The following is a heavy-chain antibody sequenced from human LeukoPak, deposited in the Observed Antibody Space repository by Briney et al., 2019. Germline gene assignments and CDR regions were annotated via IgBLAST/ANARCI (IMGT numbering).Heavy chain of an antibody. CDR3: AREYRDYDYVWGSYRYKGFDI. Sequence: ASVKVSCKASGYTFSRYGISWVRQAPGHGLEWRGGISASNGSTNYAQQLQDRVTMTTDTPTSTAYMELRSLRSDDTAVYYCAREYRDYDYVWGSYRYKGFDIWGQGTMVTVSS. CDR1: GYTFSRYG. D-gene: IGHD3-16*02. J-gene: IGHJ3*02. CDR2: ISASNGST. V-gene: IGHV1-18*01.